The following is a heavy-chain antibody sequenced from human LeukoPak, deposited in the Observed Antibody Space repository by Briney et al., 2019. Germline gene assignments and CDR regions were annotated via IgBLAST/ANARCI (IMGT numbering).Heavy chain of an antibody. V-gene: IGHV3-11*04. CDR2: ISSSGSTI. CDR3: ARVGTSGWTSDY. J-gene: IGHJ4*02. CDR1: GFTFSDYY. D-gene: IGHD6-19*01. Sequence: PGGSLRLSCAASGFTFSDYYMSWIRQARGKGLEWVSYISSSGSTIYYADSVKGRFTISRDNAKNSLDLQMDSLRVEDTAVYYCARVGTSGWTSDYWGQGTLVTVSS.